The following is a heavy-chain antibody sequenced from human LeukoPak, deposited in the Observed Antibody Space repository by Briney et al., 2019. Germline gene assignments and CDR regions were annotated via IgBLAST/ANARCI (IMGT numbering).Heavy chain of an antibody. CDR1: GFTFSSYA. Sequence: GRSLRLSCAASGFTFSSYAMHWVRQAPGKGLEWVAFIRYDGSHEYYADSVKGRFTISRDNSKNTLYLQMNSVRSEDTALYYCAKPSGSGVDYWGQGTRVTVSS. CDR3: AKPSGSGVDY. J-gene: IGHJ4*01. CDR2: IRYDGSHE. D-gene: IGHD1-26*01. V-gene: IGHV3-30*02.